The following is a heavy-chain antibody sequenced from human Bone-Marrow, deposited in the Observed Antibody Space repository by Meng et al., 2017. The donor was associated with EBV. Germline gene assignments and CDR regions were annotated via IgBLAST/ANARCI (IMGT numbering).Heavy chain of an antibody. CDR2: IHGYSANT. CDR3: VRFSNYVLDH. V-gene: IGHV1-18*01. Sequence: QIPLVHSGGEVQKPGASVRVSCKTSGYTFSSFTLNWVRQVPGQGFEWVGWIHGYSANTHYAQKFHGRVNMSTDTSTDTSYMELKNLRPDDTAIYYCVRFSNYVLDHWGQGTLVTVSS. D-gene: IGHD3-10*01. CDR1: GYTFSSFT. J-gene: IGHJ4*02.